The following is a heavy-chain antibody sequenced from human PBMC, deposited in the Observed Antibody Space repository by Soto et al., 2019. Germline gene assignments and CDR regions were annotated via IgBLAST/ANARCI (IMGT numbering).Heavy chain of an antibody. Sequence: QVQLVQSGAEVKKPGASVKVSCKASGYTFASYAISWMRQAPGQGLEWMGWISAYNGNTNYAQKLQGRVTMTTDTSTSTAYTELRSLRSDDTSVYYCARDPPPPAYLGQGTLVTVSS. CDR3: ARDPPPPAY. J-gene: IGHJ4*02. V-gene: IGHV1-18*01. CDR2: ISAYNGNT. D-gene: IGHD2-2*01. CDR1: GYTFASYA.